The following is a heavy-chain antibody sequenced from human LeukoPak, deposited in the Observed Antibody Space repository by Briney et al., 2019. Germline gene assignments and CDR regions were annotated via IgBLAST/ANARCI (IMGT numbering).Heavy chain of an antibody. CDR1: GFTFSSYW. Sequence: GGSLRLSCAASGFTFSSYWMSWVRQAPGKGLEWVANIKQDGSEKYYVDSVEGRFTISRDNAKNSLYLQMNSLRAEDTAVYYCARSTRQYYFDYWGQGTLVTVSS. V-gene: IGHV3-7*01. CDR3: ARSTRQYYFDY. D-gene: IGHD4-11*01. J-gene: IGHJ4*02. CDR2: IKQDGSEK.